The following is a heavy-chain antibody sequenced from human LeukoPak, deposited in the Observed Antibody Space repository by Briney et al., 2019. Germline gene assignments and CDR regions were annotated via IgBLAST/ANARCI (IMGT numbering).Heavy chain of an antibody. J-gene: IGHJ4*02. D-gene: IGHD2-15*01. CDR1: GFTFSAYS. CDR3: ARVPCSGGSCYSGYFDY. CDR2: ISSSSSTI. V-gene: IGHV3-48*01. Sequence: GGSLRLSCAASGFTFSAYSMNWVRQAPGKGLEWVSYISSSSSTIKYADSVKGRFTISRDNAKNSLYLQMSSLRAEDTAVYYCARVPCSGGSCYSGYFDYWGQGTLVTVSS.